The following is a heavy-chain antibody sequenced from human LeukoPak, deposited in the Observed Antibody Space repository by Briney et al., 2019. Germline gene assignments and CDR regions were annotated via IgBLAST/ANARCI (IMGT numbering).Heavy chain of an antibody. CDR1: GGSTSSYY. Sequence: SETLSLTCTVSGGSTSSYYWSWIRQPAGKGLEWIGRIYTSGSTNYNPSLKSRVTMSVDASKNQFSLKLSSVTAADTAVYYCARDSPKKRSITIFGVVTNNWFDPWGQGTLVTVSS. CDR3: ARDSPKKRSITIFGVVTNNWFDP. CDR2: IYTSGST. J-gene: IGHJ5*02. V-gene: IGHV4-4*07. D-gene: IGHD3-3*01.